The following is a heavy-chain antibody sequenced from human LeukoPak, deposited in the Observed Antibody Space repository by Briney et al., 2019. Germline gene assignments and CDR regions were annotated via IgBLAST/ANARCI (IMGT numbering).Heavy chain of an antibody. Sequence: GESLKISCKGSGYSFTSYWVSWVRQMPGKGLEWMGRIDPSDSYTNYSPSFEGHVTISADRSTNTAYLQWSSLKASDTAMYYCARQGGATPGYWGQGTLVTVSS. D-gene: IGHD1-26*01. CDR1: GYSFTSYW. V-gene: IGHV5-10-1*01. CDR3: ARQGGATPGY. J-gene: IGHJ4*02. CDR2: IDPSDSYT.